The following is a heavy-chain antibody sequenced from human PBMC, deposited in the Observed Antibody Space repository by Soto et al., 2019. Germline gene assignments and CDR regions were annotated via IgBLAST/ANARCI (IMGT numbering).Heavy chain of an antibody. CDR1: GFTFSIYA. CDR3: AXGANXYYDTSRY. CDR2: MSPNGNNQ. D-gene: IGHD3-22*01. Sequence: QVQLVESGGGVVQSGGSLRLSCAAPGFTFSIYALHWVRQAPGXXLEWVAVMSPNGNNQYYADSVKGRFTISRDTSKSTLYLQMTSLRPDDTAVYYCAXGANXYYDTSRYWGQGTLVTVSS. V-gene: IGHV3-30-3*01. J-gene: IGHJ4*02.